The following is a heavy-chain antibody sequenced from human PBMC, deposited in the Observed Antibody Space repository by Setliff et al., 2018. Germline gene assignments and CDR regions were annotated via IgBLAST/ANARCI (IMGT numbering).Heavy chain of an antibody. CDR1: GDSISSGDYF. CDR2: IYHSGSA. CDR3: AREVGTSTSSDAFDV. D-gene: IGHD1-26*01. Sequence: PSETLSLTCTVSGDSISSGDYFWSWIRQPPGKGLEWIAYIYHSGSAYYNPSLKSRVTMSVDTSKNQFSLHLTSVTAADTAVYYCAREVGTSTSSDAFDVWGQGRMVTVSS. V-gene: IGHV4-30-4*08. J-gene: IGHJ3*01.